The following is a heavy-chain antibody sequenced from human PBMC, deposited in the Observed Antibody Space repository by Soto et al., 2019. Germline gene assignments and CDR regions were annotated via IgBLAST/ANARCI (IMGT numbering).Heavy chain of an antibody. CDR1: GYTYTSYG. CDR2: ISAYNGNT. Sequence: ASVKGSCKASGYTYTSYGISWVRQAPGQGLEWMGWISAYNGNTNYAQKLQGRVTMTTDTSTSTAYMELRSLRSDDTAVYYCARDSVVVAGHYYYYGMDVWGQGTTVTVS. CDR3: ARDSVVVAGHYYYYGMDV. V-gene: IGHV1-18*01. J-gene: IGHJ6*02. D-gene: IGHD2-15*01.